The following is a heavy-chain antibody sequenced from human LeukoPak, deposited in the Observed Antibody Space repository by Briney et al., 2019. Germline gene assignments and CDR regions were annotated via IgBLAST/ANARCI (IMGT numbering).Heavy chain of an antibody. Sequence: GRSLRLSCAASGFTFSSYAMHWVRQAPGKGLEWVAVISYDGSNKYYADSVKGRFTISRDNSKNTLYLQMNSLRAEATAVYYCARHSGHFDYWGQGTLVTVSS. J-gene: IGHJ4*02. CDR2: ISYDGSNK. V-gene: IGHV3-30-3*01. CDR1: GFTFSSYA. CDR3: ARHSGHFDY. D-gene: IGHD2-15*01.